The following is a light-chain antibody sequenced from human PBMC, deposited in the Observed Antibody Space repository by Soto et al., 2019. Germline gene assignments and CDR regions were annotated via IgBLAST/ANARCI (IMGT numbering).Light chain of an antibody. V-gene: IGKV1-5*01. J-gene: IGKJ1*01. Sequence: DIQMTQSPSTLSASVGDRVTITCRASQSISSWLAWYQQKPGKAPKLLIYDASSLESGVPSRFSGSGSGTDFTLTISSLQPDDFATYYCQQYNSYSRTTFGQGTKVEIK. CDR2: DAS. CDR3: QQYNSYSRTT. CDR1: QSISSW.